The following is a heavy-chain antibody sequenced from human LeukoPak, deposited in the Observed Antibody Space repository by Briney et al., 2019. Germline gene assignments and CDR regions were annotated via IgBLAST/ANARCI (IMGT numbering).Heavy chain of an antibody. CDR2: INPNSGDT. CDR3: AREDYCGGDCYSYLDY. D-gene: IGHD2-21*02. Sequence: ASVKVSYKASGYTFTGYYMHWVRQAPGQGLEWMGWINPNSGDTNYAQKFQGRVTMTRDTSISTAYMELSRLRSDDTAVYYCAREDYCGGDCYSYLDYWGQGTLVTVSS. V-gene: IGHV1-2*02. J-gene: IGHJ4*02. CDR1: GYTFTGYY.